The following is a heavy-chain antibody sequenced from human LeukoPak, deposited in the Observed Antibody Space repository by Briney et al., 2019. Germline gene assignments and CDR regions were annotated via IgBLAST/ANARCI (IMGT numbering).Heavy chain of an antibody. Sequence: ASVKVSCKASGYTFTGYYMHWVRQAPGQGLEWMGWINPNSGGTNYAQKFQGRDTMTRDTSISTAYMELSRLRSDDTAVYYCARLVRTRTYYFDYWGQGTLVTVSS. D-gene: IGHD1-14*01. V-gene: IGHV1-2*02. CDR1: GYTFTGYY. CDR3: ARLVRTRTYYFDY. CDR2: INPNSGGT. J-gene: IGHJ4*02.